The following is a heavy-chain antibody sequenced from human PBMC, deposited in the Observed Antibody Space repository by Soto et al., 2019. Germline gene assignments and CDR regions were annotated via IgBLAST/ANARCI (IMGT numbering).Heavy chain of an antibody. Sequence: QVHLQESGPGLVKPSGTLSLTCVVSGGSISGRNWWSWVRQAPGKGLEWIGEVFHSGDTTYSPSLRSRVTISVDKSKNQFSLNLISVTAADTAVYYCTRLIYDSRLNYFYFDLWGQVALVTVSS. CDR1: GGSISGRNW. CDR3: TRLIYDSRLNYFYFDL. CDR2: VFHSGDT. J-gene: IGHJ4*02. D-gene: IGHD3-22*01. V-gene: IGHV4-4*02.